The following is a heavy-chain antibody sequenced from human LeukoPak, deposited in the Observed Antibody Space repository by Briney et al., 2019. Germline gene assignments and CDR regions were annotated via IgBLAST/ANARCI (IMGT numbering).Heavy chain of an antibody. D-gene: IGHD5-12*01. J-gene: IGHJ4*02. CDR2: ISSSSSYI. CDR3: ARDNTYSGYALDY. Sequence: GGSLRLSCAASGFTFSSYSMNWVRQAPGKGLEWVSSISSSSSYIYYADSVKGRFTVSRDNAKNSLYLQMNSLRAEDTAVYYCARDNTYSGYALDYWDQGTLVTVSS. V-gene: IGHV3-21*01. CDR1: GFTFSSYS.